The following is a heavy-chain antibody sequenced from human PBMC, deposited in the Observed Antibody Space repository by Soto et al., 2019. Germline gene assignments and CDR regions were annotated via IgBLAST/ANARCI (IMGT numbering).Heavy chain of an antibody. D-gene: IGHD3-22*01. CDR3: ARGRVESGYPGYFQH. Sequence: EVPLVESGGGLIQPGGSLRLSCAASGFTVSSNYMSWVRQAPGKGLEWVSVIYSGGSTYYADSVKGRFTISRDNSKNPLYLQMNSLRAEDTAVYYCARGRVESGYPGYFQHWGQGTLVTVSS. CDR2: IYSGGST. J-gene: IGHJ1*01. V-gene: IGHV3-53*01. CDR1: GFTVSSNY.